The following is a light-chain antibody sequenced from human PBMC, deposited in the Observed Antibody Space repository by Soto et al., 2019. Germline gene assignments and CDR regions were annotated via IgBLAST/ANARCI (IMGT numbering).Light chain of an antibody. CDR2: GAS. V-gene: IGKV3-20*01. J-gene: IGKJ1*01. CDR3: KQYGSSPIT. CDR1: QSVSSSY. Sequence: EIVLTQSPGTLSLSPGERATLSCRASQSVSSSYLAWYQQKPGQAPRLLIYGASSRATGIPDRFSGSGSGTDFTLTIRRLEPEDFAVYYCKQYGSSPITFGQGTKVDI.